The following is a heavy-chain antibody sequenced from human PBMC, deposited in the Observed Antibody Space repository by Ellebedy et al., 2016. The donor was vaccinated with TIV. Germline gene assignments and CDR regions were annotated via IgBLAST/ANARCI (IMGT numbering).Heavy chain of an antibody. Sequence: GGSLRLSCAASGFSFSSYGMHWVRQAPGKGLEWVAVISDDGGNKNYADYVKGRFSISRDTSKNTLYLQMNSLRAEDTAVYYCARDTCSSSCPGYYYYYGMDVWGQGTTVTVSS. D-gene: IGHD2-2*01. CDR1: GFSFSSYG. V-gene: IGHV3-30*03. J-gene: IGHJ6*02. CDR3: ARDTCSSSCPGYYYYYGMDV. CDR2: ISDDGGNK.